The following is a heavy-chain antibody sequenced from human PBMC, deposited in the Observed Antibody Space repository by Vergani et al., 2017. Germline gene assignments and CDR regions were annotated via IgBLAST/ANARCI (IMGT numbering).Heavy chain of an antibody. Sequence: EVQLLESGGDLVQPGGSLRLSCAASGFTFIMHAMSWVRQAPGKGLEWVSTLSASDRRTHYADSVEGRFTISRDISKNTLSLHMNSLRPEDTAVYYCAKVGRSEVAGTFGAFDIWGQGTMVTVSS. CDR3: AKVGRSEVAGTFGAFDI. V-gene: IGHV3-23*01. J-gene: IGHJ3*02. CDR2: LSASDRRT. D-gene: IGHD6-19*01. CDR1: GFTFIMHA.